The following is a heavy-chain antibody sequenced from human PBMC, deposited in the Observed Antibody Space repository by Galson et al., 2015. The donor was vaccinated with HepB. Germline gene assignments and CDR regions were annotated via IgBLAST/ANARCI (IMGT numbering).Heavy chain of an antibody. V-gene: IGHV3-30*18. CDR1: GFTFSSYG. D-gene: IGHD2-21*02. Sequence: SLRLSCAASGFTFSSYGMHWVRQAPGKGLEWVAVISYDGSNKYYADSVKGRFTISRDNSKNTLYLQMNSLRAEDTAVYYCAKDGGDIVVVTATYYFDCWGQGTLVTVSS. J-gene: IGHJ4*02. CDR2: ISYDGSNK. CDR3: AKDGGDIVVVTATYYFDC.